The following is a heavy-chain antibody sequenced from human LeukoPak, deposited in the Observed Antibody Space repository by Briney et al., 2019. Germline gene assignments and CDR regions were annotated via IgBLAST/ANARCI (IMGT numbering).Heavy chain of an antibody. Sequence: GGSLRLSCAASGFTFSSHAMSWVRQAPGKRLEWVSAISGSGGSTYYADSVKGRFTISRDNSKNTLYLQMNSLRAEDTAVYYCAKAEYSGSYLFDYWGQGTLVTVSS. CDR2: ISGSGGST. V-gene: IGHV3-23*01. D-gene: IGHD1-26*01. CDR1: GFTFSSHA. CDR3: AKAEYSGSYLFDY. J-gene: IGHJ4*02.